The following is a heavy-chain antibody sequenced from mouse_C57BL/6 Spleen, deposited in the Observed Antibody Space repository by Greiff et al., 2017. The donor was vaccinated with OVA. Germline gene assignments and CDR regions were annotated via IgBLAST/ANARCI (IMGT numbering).Heavy chain of an antibody. V-gene: IGHV6-6*01. Sequence: EVQLQESGGGLVQPGGSMKLSCAASGFTLSDAWMDWVRQSPEKGLEWVAEIRNKANNHATYYAESVKGRFTISRDDSKSSVYLQMNSLRAEDTGIYYCTRREDSSGYPLHYWGQGTTLTVSS. CDR2: IRNKANNHAT. CDR1: GFTLSDAW. J-gene: IGHJ2*01. CDR3: TRREDSSGYPLHY. D-gene: IGHD3-2*02.